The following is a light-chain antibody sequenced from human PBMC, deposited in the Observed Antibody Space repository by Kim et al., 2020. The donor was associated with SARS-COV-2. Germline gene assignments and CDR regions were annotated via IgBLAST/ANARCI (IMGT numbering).Light chain of an antibody. Sequence: ELTQPPSASGTPGQRVTISCSGSSSNIGSNTVNWYQQLPGTAPKLLIYSNNQRPSGVPDRFSGSKSGTSASLAISGLQSEDEADYYCAAWDDSLNGPLYVFGTGTKGTVL. V-gene: IGLV1-44*01. CDR2: SNN. CDR1: SSNIGSNT. J-gene: IGLJ1*01. CDR3: AAWDDSLNGPLYV.